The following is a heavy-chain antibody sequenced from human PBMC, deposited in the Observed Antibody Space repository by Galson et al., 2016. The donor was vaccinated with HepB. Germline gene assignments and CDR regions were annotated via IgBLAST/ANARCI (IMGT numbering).Heavy chain of an antibody. Sequence: SLRLSCAVSGFTYGIYCMSWVRQAPGKGLEWVANIAQDGSEEYYVDSVKGRFAISRDNAHNSRYLQMNSLRAEDTAVYYCVRDYLGPGDYWGRGTLVTVSS. CDR1: GFTYGIYC. D-gene: IGHD2/OR15-2a*01. CDR2: IAQDGSEE. J-gene: IGHJ4*02. V-gene: IGHV3-7*04. CDR3: VRDYLGPGDY.